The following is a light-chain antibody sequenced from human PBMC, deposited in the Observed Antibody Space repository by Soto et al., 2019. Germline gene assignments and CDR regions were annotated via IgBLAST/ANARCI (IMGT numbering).Light chain of an antibody. CDR2: EVI. Sequence: QSVLTQPASVSGSPGQSITISCTGTSSDVGGYNYVSWYQQHPGKAPKLMIYEVINRPSGVSNRVSGSTSGNTASLTISGLQAEDEADYYCSSSTSSSTLVFGSGTKLTVL. CDR1: SSDVGGYNY. CDR3: SSSTSSSTLV. V-gene: IGLV2-14*01. J-gene: IGLJ1*01.